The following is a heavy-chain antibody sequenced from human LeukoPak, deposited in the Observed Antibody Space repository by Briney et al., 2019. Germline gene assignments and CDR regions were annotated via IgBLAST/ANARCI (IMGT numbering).Heavy chain of an antibody. Sequence: MPGGFLRLSCAASGFTFSNAWMSWVRQAPRKGLEWVGRIKSKTDGGTTDYAAPVKGRFTISRDDSKNTLYLQMNSLKTEDTAVYYCTTGCSSTSCYGVWGQGTTVTVSS. V-gene: IGHV3-15*01. J-gene: IGHJ6*02. CDR1: GFTFSNAW. CDR2: IKSKTDGGTT. CDR3: TTGCSSTSCYGV. D-gene: IGHD2-2*01.